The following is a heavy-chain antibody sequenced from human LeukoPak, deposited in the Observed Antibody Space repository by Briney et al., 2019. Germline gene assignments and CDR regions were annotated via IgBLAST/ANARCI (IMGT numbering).Heavy chain of an antibody. CDR1: GFTFSSYW. D-gene: IGHD3-22*01. CDR2: INSDGSST. J-gene: IGHJ4*02. V-gene: IGHV3-74*01. CDR3: AGCYYDSSGYHT. Sequence: GGSLRLSCAASGFTFSSYWMHWVRQAPGKGLVWVSRINSDGSSTSYADSVKGRFTISRDNAKNTLYLQMNSLRAEDTAVYYCAGCYYDSSGYHTRGQGTLVTVSS.